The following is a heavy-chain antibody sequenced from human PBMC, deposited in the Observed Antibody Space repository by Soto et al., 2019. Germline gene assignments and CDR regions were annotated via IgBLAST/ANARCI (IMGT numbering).Heavy chain of an antibody. Sequence: GASVKVSCKASGGTFSSYAISWVRQAPGQGLEWMGGIIPIFGTANYAQKFQGRVTITADESTSTAYMELSSLRSEDTAVYYCASPSGYYDFWSGSPPYYYHGMDVWGQGTTVTVSS. D-gene: IGHD3-3*01. CDR2: IIPIFGTA. CDR3: ASPSGYYDFWSGSPPYYYHGMDV. J-gene: IGHJ6*02. CDR1: GGTFSSYA. V-gene: IGHV1-69*13.